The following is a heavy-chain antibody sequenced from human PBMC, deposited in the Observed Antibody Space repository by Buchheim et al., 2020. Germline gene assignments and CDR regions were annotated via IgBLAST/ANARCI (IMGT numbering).Heavy chain of an antibody. D-gene: IGHD6-6*01. CDR1: GFTFSSYG. CDR2: IWYDGSTK. Sequence: QVQLVESGGGVVQPGRSLRLSCAASGFTFSSYGMHWVRQAPGKGLEWVAVIWYDGSTKYYADSVKGRFTISRDNSKNTLYLQMNSLRAEDTAVYYCARDVDSSSSGLIDYWGQGTL. CDR3: ARDVDSSSSGLIDY. J-gene: IGHJ4*02. V-gene: IGHV3-33*01.